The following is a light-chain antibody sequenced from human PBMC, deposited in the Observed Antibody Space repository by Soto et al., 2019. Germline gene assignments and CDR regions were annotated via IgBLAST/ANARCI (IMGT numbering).Light chain of an antibody. J-gene: IGLJ1*01. V-gene: IGLV2-11*01. CDR1: SSYVGGYNY. Sequence: HSVLTQPRSLSGSPGQSVTISCTGTSSYVGGYNYVSWYQQHTGKSPKLMIYDVSERPSGVPDRCSGSKSGHTASLTISGLQAEDEADYYFCSYAVSSSLYVFGTGTKLTVL. CDR3: CSYAVSSSLYV. CDR2: DVS.